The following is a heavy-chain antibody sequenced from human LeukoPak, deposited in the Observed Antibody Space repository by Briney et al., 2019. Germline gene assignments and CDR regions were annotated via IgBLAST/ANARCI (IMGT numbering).Heavy chain of an antibody. CDR1: GSTFSTYS. V-gene: IGHV3-21*01. J-gene: IGHJ5*02. D-gene: IGHD6-6*01. CDR2: ISSGSSYI. Sequence: PGGSLRLSCAASGSTFSTYSMNWVRQAPGKGLEWVSSISSGSSYIYYADSVKGRFTISRDNAKNSLYLQMNSLRAEDTAVYYCAREGASGEQLVPNWFDPWGQGTLVTVSS. CDR3: AREGASGEQLVPNWFDP.